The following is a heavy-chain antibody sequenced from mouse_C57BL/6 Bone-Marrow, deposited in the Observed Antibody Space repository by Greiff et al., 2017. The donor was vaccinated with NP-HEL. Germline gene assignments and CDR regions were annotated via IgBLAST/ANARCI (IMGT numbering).Heavy chain of an antibody. CDR1: GYTFTSYW. CDR2: IHPYSGST. Sequence: QVQLQQPGAELVKPGASVKLSCKASGYTFTSYWMHWVKQRPGQGLEWIGMIHPYSGSTNYNEKFKSKATLTVDNSSRTAYMQLSSLTSEDSAVYYYARRRRTGKQLRKVLHFDYWGQGTTLTVSS. V-gene: IGHV1-64*01. J-gene: IGHJ2*01. CDR3: ARRRRTGKQLRKVLHFDY. D-gene: IGHD3-2*02.